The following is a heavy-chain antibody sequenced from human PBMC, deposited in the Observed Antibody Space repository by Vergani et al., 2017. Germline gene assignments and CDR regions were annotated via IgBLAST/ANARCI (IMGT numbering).Heavy chain of an antibody. CDR1: EYSFGNYW. D-gene: IGHD1-1*01. V-gene: IGHV5-51*01. CDR2: IYPADSDT. J-gene: IGHJ4*02. Sequence: EVELVQSGPEMRKPGESLKISCKGSEYSFGNYWIGGVRQMRGKGLEWMGIIYPADSDTRDSPSFQGQVTISADKSISTAFLQWDSLKASDTALYYCARHTTYTDSWGQGTLVTVSS. CDR3: ARHTTYTDS.